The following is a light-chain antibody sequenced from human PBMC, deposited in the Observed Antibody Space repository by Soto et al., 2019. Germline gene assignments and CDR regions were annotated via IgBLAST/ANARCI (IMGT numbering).Light chain of an antibody. V-gene: IGLV2-14*01. CDR1: SNDIGIYKY. Sequence: QSALTQPASVSGSPGQAITISCTGTSNDIGIYKYVSWYQQHPGKAPKLIIYDVNNRPSGISSRFSGSKSGNTASLTISGLQAEDEADYYCNSFTWTSTRYVFGNGTKVTVL. CDR3: NSFTWTSTRYV. J-gene: IGLJ1*01. CDR2: DVN.